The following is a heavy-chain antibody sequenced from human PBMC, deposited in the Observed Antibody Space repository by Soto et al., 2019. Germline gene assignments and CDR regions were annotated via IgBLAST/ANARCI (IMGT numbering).Heavy chain of an antibody. Sequence: ASETLSLTCTVSGDSLRSSYHYWGWIRQLPGKGLERIGSIYYTGNTYYNPSLKSRVSISVDMATNEICLRLRAESMADTAVCFCVRVEMYPREFTPNFDRWGQVALLAVSS. CDR2: IYYTGNT. CDR1: GDSLRSSYHY. V-gene: IGHV4-39*01. CDR3: VRVEMYPREFTPNFDR. D-gene: IGHD2-15*01. J-gene: IGHJ4*02.